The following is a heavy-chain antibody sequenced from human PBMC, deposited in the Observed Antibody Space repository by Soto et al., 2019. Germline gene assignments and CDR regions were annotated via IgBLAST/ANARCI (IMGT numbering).Heavy chain of an antibody. CDR3: ARRSIGYYGSGSTYCFDP. Sequence: QVQLVQSGAEVKKPGASVKVSCKASGYTFTSYGISWVRQAPGQGLEWMGWISAYNGNTNYAQKLQGRVTMTTDTSTRTAYMELKSLRSDDTAVYYCARRSIGYYGSGSTYCFDPWGQGTLVTVSS. V-gene: IGHV1-18*04. CDR2: ISAYNGNT. J-gene: IGHJ5*02. CDR1: GYTFTSYG. D-gene: IGHD3-10*01.